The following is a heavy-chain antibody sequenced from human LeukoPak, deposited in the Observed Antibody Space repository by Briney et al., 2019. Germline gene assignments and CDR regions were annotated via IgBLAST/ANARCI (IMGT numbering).Heavy chain of an antibody. V-gene: IGHV3-21*01. J-gene: IGHJ4*02. CDR3: AKDSRGIAVAGEDY. CDR2: ISSSSSYI. CDR1: GFTFSSYS. Sequence: GGSLRLSCAASGFTFSSYSMNWVRQAPGKGLEWVSSISSSSSYIYYADSVKGRFTISRDNAKNSLYLQMNSLRAEDTAVYYCAKDSRGIAVAGEDYWGQGTLVTVSS. D-gene: IGHD6-19*01.